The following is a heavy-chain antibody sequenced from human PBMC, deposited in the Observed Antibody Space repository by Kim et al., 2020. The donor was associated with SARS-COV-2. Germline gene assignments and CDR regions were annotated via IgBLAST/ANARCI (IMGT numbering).Heavy chain of an antibody. D-gene: IGHD1-1*01. J-gene: IGHJ4*02. CDR3: ATWRRDHRNPFDS. CDR2: INSDGSII. Sequence: GGSLRLSCAMSGLTLSRYWMYWIRQVPGKGLVWVSRINSDGSIITYADSVKGRFIMSRDNAKKKLDLQMNSLGVEDTAVYFCATWRRDHRNPFDSWGQGTLVTVSS. CDR1: GLTLSRYW. V-gene: IGHV3-74*03.